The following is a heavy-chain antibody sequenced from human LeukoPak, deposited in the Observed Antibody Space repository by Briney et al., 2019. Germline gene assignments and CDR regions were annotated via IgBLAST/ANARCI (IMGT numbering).Heavy chain of an antibody. V-gene: IGHV1-3*01. Sequence: GASVKVSCKASGYTFTSYAMHWVRQAPGQRPEWMGWINAGNGNTKYSQKFQGRVTITRDTSASTAYMELGSLRPEDTAVYYCARVQSAYCSSSSCYGGYFDYWGQGTLVTVSS. D-gene: IGHD2-2*01. CDR1: GYTFTSYA. J-gene: IGHJ4*02. CDR3: ARVQSAYCSSSSCYGGYFDY. CDR2: INAGNGNT.